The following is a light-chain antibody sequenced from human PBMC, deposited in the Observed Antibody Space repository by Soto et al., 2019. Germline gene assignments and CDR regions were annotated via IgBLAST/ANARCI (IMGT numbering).Light chain of an antibody. Sequence: EIVLTQSPGTLSLSPGDRATLSCRASQSVSSSYLAWYQQKPGQAPRLLIYGASSRATGIPDRFSGSGSGTDFTITISRLEPEDFAVYYCQQYGRTFGQGTKVEIK. CDR3: QQYGRT. CDR2: GAS. J-gene: IGKJ1*01. V-gene: IGKV3-20*01. CDR1: QSVSSSY.